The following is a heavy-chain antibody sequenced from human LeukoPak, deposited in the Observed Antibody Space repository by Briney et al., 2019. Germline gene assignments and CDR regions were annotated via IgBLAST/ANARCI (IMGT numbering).Heavy chain of an antibody. CDR1: RGSISSSNYY. J-gene: IGHJ3*02. CDR3: ARDGIVVVVAAPNGFAFDI. D-gene: IGHD2-15*01. V-gene: IGHV4-39*02. Sequence: PSETLSLTCSVSRGSISSSNYYWGWIRQPPGKGLEWIGSIYYSGSTYYNPSLKSRVTISVDTSKNQFSLKLSSVTAADTAVYYCARDGIVVVVAAPNGFAFDIWGQGTMVTVSS. CDR2: IYYSGST.